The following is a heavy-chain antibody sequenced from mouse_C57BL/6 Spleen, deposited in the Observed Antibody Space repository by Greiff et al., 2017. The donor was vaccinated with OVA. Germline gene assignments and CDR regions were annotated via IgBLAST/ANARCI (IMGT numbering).Heavy chain of an antibody. CDR2: IHPSDSDT. Sequence: QVQLQQPGAELVKPGASVKVSCKASGYTFTSYWMHWVKQRPGQGLEWIGRIHPSDSDTNYNQKFKGKATLPVDKSSSTAYMPLSSRTSEDSAVYYYAIERVLTTVVARDYWGQGTSVTVSS. D-gene: IGHD1-1*01. CDR1: GYTFTSYW. J-gene: IGHJ4*01. CDR3: AIERVLTTVVARDY. V-gene: IGHV1-74*01.